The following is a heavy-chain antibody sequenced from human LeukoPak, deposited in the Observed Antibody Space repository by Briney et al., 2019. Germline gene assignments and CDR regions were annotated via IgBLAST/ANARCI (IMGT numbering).Heavy chain of an antibody. D-gene: IGHD5-24*01. CDR1: GYSFSNYW. J-gene: IGHJ4*02. CDR2: IYPEDSDT. V-gene: IGHV5-51*01. CDR3: ARASRDGYNQNFDH. Sequence: GESLKISCKVSGYSFSNYWIGWLRQLPGKGLEWMGIIYPEDSDTRYSPSFQGQVSLSADSSTSTAYLQWSSLRASDAAMYYCARASRDGYNQNFDHWGQGTLVTVSS.